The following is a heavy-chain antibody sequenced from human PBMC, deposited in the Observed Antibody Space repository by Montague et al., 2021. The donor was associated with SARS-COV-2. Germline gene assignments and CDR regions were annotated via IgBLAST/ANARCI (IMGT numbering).Heavy chain of an antibody. J-gene: IGHJ5*02. V-gene: IGHV4-39*01. CDR1: GGSTSSSSYY. CDR2: IYYSGST. Sequence: SETLSLTCTVSGGSTSSSSYYWGWIRQPPGKGLEWIGSIYYSGSTYYNPSLKSRVTISVDTSKNQFSLKLSSVTAADTAVYYCARQEPIVVVVAAARGWFDPWGQGTPVTVSS. CDR3: ARQEPIVVVVAAARGWFDP. D-gene: IGHD2-15*01.